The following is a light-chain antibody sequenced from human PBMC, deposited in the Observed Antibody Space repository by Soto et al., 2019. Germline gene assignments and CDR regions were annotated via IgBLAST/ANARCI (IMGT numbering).Light chain of an antibody. Sequence: EILSTQSPGTLSSSPVERATLSCMASQNVDSNYLACHQQKPAQPPRIIIFDASGSATGIPDRCSGSGSGTDFTLTISRLEPEDFAVYYCQQYGSLSWTFGQGTKVDIK. J-gene: IGKJ1*01. CDR3: QQYGSLSWT. V-gene: IGKV3-20*01. CDR1: QNVDSNY. CDR2: DAS.